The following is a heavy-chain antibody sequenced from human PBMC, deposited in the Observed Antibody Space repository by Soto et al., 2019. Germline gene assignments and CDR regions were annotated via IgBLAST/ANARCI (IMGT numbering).Heavy chain of an antibody. CDR3: ARIIPSGPGDLAY. V-gene: IGHV4-39*07. J-gene: IGHJ4*02. Sequence: SETLSLTCTVSGGSISSSSYYWGWIRQPPGKGLEWIGSINHSGSTNYNPSLKSRVTISVDTSKNQFSLKLSSVTAADTAVYYCARIIPSGPGDLAYWGQGTLVPVSS. CDR1: GGSISSSSYY. D-gene: IGHD2-21*01. CDR2: INHSGST.